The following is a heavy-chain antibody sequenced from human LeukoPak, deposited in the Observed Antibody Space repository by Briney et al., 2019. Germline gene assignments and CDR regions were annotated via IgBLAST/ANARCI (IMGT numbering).Heavy chain of an antibody. Sequence: SGRSLRLSCAASGFTFDDYAMHWVRQAPGKGLEWVSGISWSSGSIGYADSVKGRFTISRDNAKNSLYLQVNGLRTEDTALYYCAKASGNYYYYYGMDVWGQGTTVTVSS. V-gene: IGHV3-9*01. CDR2: ISWSSGSI. J-gene: IGHJ6*02. CDR3: AKASGNYYYYYGMDV. CDR1: GFTFDDYA. D-gene: IGHD1-26*01.